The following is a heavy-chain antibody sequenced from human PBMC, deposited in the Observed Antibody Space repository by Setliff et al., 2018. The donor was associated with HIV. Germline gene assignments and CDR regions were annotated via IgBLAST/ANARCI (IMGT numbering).Heavy chain of an antibody. CDR3: ATYSSSWPDY. J-gene: IGHJ4*02. Sequence: SETLSLTCTVSGGSISSRAYYWGWIRQPPGKGLEWIGSIFYSGSTYYNPSLKSRVTISVGTSKNQFSLKLSSVTAADTAVYYCATYSSSWPDYWGQGTLVTVSS. CDR2: IFYSGST. CDR1: GGSISSRAYY. V-gene: IGHV4-39*01. D-gene: IGHD6-13*01.